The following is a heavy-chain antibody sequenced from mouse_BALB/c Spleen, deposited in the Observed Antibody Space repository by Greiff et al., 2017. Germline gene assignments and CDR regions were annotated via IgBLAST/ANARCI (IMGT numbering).Heavy chain of an antibody. Sequence: EVKVVESGGGLVQPGGSLRLSCATSGFTFTDYYMSWVRQPPGKALEWLGFIRNKANGYTTEYSASVKGRFTISRDNSQSILYLQMNTLRAEDSATYYCARDAGWFAYWGQGTLVTVSA. J-gene: IGHJ3*01. CDR1: GFTFTDYY. CDR3: ARDAGWFAY. CDR2: IRNKANGYTT. V-gene: IGHV7-3*02.